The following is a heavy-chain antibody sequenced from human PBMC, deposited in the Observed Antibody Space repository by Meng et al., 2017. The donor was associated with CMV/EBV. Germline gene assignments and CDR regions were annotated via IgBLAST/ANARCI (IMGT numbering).Heavy chain of an antibody. CDR1: GYTFTSYG. CDR2: ISAYNGNT. V-gene: IGHV1-18*01. D-gene: IGHD3-10*01. J-gene: IGHJ4*02. Sequence: ASVKVSCKASGYTFTSYGISWVRQAPGQGLEWMGWISAYNGNTNYAQKLQGRVTMTTDTSTSTAYMELRSLRSDDTAVYYCARSTGIWFGELFLDYWGQGTLVTVSS. CDR3: ARSTGIWFGELFLDY.